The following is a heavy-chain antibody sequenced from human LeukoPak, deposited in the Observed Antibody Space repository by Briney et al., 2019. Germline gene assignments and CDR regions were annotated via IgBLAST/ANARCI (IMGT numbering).Heavy chain of an antibody. V-gene: IGHV3-23*01. D-gene: IGHD6-19*01. CDR3: AAGMYSSGWYSFDY. CDR1: GFTFSSYA. Sequence: GGSLRLSCAASGFTFSSYAMSWVRQAPGEGLEWVSAISGSGGSTYYADSVKGRFTISRDNSKNTLYLQMNSLRAEDTAVYYCAAGMYSSGWYSFDYWGQGTLVTVSS. CDR2: ISGSGGST. J-gene: IGHJ4*02.